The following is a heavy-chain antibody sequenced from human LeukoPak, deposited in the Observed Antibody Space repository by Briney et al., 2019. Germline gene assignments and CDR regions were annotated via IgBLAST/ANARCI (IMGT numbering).Heavy chain of an antibody. CDR3: ARDRGHATVKQWYFDL. Sequence: GGSLRLSCAASRFTFSSYAMSWVRQAPGKGLERVSSISSSTSYIYYADSVKGRFTISRDNAKNSLYLQMDSLRAEDTAVYYCARDRGHATVKQWYFDLWGRGTLVTVSS. D-gene: IGHD4-17*01. CDR1: RFTFSSYA. CDR2: ISSSTSYI. V-gene: IGHV3-21*01. J-gene: IGHJ2*01.